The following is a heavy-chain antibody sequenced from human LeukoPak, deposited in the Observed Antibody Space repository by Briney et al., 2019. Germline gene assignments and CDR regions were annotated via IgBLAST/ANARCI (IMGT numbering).Heavy chain of an antibody. CDR3: AREGTGMTAFDI. J-gene: IGHJ3*02. CDR2: IYYSGST. D-gene: IGHD1-14*01. Sequence: SPSETLSLTCTVSGGSISSYYCSWIRQPPGKGLEWIGYIYYSGSTNYNPSLKSRVTISVDTSKNQFSLKLSSVTAADTAVYYCAREGTGMTAFDIWGQGTMVTVSS. V-gene: IGHV4-59*01. CDR1: GGSISSYY.